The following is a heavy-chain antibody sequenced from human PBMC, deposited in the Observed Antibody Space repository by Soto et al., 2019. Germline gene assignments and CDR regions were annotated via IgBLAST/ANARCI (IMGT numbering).Heavy chain of an antibody. Sequence: SVKVSCKASGGTFSSYAISWFRQAPGQGLEWMGGIIPIFGTANYAQKFQGRVTITADESTSTAYMQLSSLRSEDTAVYYCARCGGGAAAGSLYWFDPWGQGSLVTVSS. D-gene: IGHD6-13*01. J-gene: IGHJ5*02. V-gene: IGHV1-69*13. CDR3: ARCGGGAAAGSLYWFDP. CDR2: IIPIFGTA. CDR1: GGTFSSYA.